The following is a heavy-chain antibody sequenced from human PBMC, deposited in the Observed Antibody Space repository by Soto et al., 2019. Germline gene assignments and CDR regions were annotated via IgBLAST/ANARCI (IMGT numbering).Heavy chain of an antibody. V-gene: IGHV3-23*01. CDR3: AKEYPPNYYDSSGYYDY. D-gene: IGHD3-22*01. J-gene: IGHJ4*02. CDR2: IRGSGGST. Sequence: GSLRLSGATSGFTFSRYAMSWVRQAPGRGLEWCSAIRGSGGSTYYAASVKGRFTISRDNSKNTLYLQMNSLRAEDTAVYYCAKEYPPNYYDSSGYYDYWGQGPLVTVSS. CDR1: GFTFSRYA.